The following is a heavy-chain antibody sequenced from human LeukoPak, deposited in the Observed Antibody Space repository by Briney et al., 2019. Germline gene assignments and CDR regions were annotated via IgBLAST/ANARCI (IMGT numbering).Heavy chain of an antibody. V-gene: IGHV3-23*01. Sequence: PGGSLRLSCAGSGFTFSGYEMNWVRQAPGKGLEWVSAISGSGSGTECADSVKGRFTISRDNSKNTLYLRMSSLRVEDTAVYYCAKCGATCYANTFDIWGQGTMVTVSS. D-gene: IGHD2-15*01. CDR2: ISGSGSGT. CDR1: GFTFSGYE. CDR3: AKCGATCYANTFDI. J-gene: IGHJ3*02.